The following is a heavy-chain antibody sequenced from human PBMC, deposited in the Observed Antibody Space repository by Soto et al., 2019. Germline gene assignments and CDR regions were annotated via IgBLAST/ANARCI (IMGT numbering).Heavy chain of an antibody. CDR3: ARRGYASRWPNVYMDV. J-gene: IGHJ6*03. V-gene: IGHV3-64*01. Sequence: EAQLVESGGGLVQPGGSLRLSCAASGFTFSNYEMHWVRQAPGKGLDYVSGISNNGAHTDYAKSVKGRFTISRDNSENTLYLQMGSLRAEDMALYYCARRGYASRWPNVYMDVWGKGTTVTVSS. CDR2: ISNNGAHT. CDR1: GFTFSNYE. D-gene: IGHD6-13*01.